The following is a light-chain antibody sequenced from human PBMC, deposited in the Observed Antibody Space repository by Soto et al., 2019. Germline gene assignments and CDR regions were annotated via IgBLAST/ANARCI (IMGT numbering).Light chain of an antibody. CDR3: AAWDDSLSGVV. CDR1: SSNIGSNY. V-gene: IGLV1-47*01. Sequence: QSVLTHSPSASGTPGQRVTISCSGSSSNIGSNYVYWYQQFPGTAPKVLIYRNNQRPSGVPDRFSGSKSGTSASLAISGLRSEDEVDYYCAAWDDSLSGVVFGGGTKVTVL. J-gene: IGLJ2*01. CDR2: RNN.